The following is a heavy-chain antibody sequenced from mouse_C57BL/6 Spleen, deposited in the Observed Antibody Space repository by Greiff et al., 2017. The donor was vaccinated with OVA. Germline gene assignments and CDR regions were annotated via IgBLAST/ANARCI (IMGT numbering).Heavy chain of an antibody. J-gene: IGHJ3*01. D-gene: IGHD1-1*01. V-gene: IGHV1-55*01. CDR2: IYPGSGST. Sequence: QVQLQQSGAELVKPGASVKMSCKASGYTFTSYWITWVKQRPGQGLEWIGDIYPGSGSTNYNEKFKSKATLTVDTSSSTAYRQLSSQTSEDSAVYYCVRDTTVGAGFAYWGQGTLVTVSA. CDR1: GYTFTSYW. CDR3: VRDTTVGAGFAY.